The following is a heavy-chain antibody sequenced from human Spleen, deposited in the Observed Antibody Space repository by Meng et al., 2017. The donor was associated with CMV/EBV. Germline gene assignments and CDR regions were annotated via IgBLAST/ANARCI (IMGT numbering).Heavy chain of an antibody. Sequence: GSLRLSCTASGSGLSSFWMGWVRQPPGKGLEWIGYIFHDGSTTHNPSLKSRVTMSVDTYQNQYSLKLNSVTAADTAVYSCARVETGYSSGWYYFDSWGQGTVVTVSS. J-gene: IGHJ4*02. CDR1: GSGLSSFW. D-gene: IGHD6-19*01. CDR3: ARVETGYSSGWYYFDS. V-gene: IGHV4-59*01. CDR2: IFHDGST.